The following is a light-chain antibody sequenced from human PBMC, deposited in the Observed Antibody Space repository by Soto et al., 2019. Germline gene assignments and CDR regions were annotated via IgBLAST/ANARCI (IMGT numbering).Light chain of an antibody. V-gene: IGLV2-8*01. CDR3: SSYAGSNIVV. Sequence: QSALTQPPSASGSPGQSVTISCTGTSSDVGGYNFVSWYQQHPGKAPKLMIYGVSERPSGVPDRFSGSKSGNTASLTVSGLQAEDAADYYCSSYAGSNIVVFGGGTKVTVL. CDR1: SSDVGGYNF. J-gene: IGLJ2*01. CDR2: GVS.